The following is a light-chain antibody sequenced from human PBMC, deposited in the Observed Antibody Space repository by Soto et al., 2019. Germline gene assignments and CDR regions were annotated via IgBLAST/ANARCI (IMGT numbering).Light chain of an antibody. CDR2: KAS. CDR3: QQYSNYQYT. V-gene: IGKV1-5*03. J-gene: IGKJ2*01. Sequence: DIPMTQSPSTLSASVGDRVTITCRASQSISNWLAWYQQKPGRAPKVLIYKASSLESGIPSRFSGSGFGTEFTLTISSLQPDDFSTYYCQQYSNYQYTFGQGTKLEIK. CDR1: QSISNW.